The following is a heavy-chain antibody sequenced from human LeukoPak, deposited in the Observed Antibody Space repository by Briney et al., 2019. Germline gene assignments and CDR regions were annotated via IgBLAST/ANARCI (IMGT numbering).Heavy chain of an antibody. J-gene: IGHJ3*02. V-gene: IGHV3-30*04. CDR1: GFTFSSYA. Sequence: GRSLRLSCAASGFTFSSYAMHWVRQAPGKGLGWVAVISYDGSNKYYADSVKGRFTISGDNSKNTLYLQMNSLRAEDTAVYYCASSYDSSGYYPRGAFDIWGQGTMVTVSS. D-gene: IGHD3-22*01. CDR3: ASSYDSSGYYPRGAFDI. CDR2: ISYDGSNK.